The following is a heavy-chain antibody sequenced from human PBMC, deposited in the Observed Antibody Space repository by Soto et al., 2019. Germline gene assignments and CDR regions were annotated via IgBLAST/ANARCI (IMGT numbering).Heavy chain of an antibody. J-gene: IGHJ4*02. CDR3: AKGPIAVAGPYFDY. CDR1: RFTFSSYA. V-gene: IGHV3-23*01. Sequence: LRLSCAASRFTFSSYAMSWVRQAPGKGLEWVSAISGSGGSTYYADSVKGRFTISRDNXXXXLXLXIXSXRXEDTXVYYCAKGPIAVAGPYFDYRAQRTVVTVSS. D-gene: IGHD6-19*01. CDR2: ISGSGGST.